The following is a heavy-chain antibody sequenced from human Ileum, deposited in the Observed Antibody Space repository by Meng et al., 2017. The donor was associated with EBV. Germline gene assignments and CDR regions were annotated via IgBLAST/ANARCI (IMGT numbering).Heavy chain of an antibody. V-gene: IGHV1-2*06. J-gene: IGHJ5*02. CDR3: AHQAVAGTRGWFDT. CDR2: INPNSGGT. CDR1: GYTFTGYY. D-gene: IGHD6-19*01. Sequence: QVQLVQSGAAVRKPGASVKVSCKASGYTFTGYYMHWVRQAPGQGLEWMGRINPNSGGTNYAQKFQGRVTMTRDTSISTAYMELSRLRSDDTAVYYCAHQAVAGTRGWFDTWGQGTLVTVSS.